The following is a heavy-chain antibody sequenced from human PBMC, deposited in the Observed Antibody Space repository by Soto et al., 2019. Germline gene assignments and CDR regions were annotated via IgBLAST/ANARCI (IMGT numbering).Heavy chain of an antibody. CDR3: AKVSSSWYAGFFDL. CDR1: GFTFSRHA. J-gene: IGHJ4*02. V-gene: IGHV3-23*01. CDR2: LSDSGSSI. Sequence: GGSLRLSCTASGFTFSRHAMTWVRQAPGKGLEWVSGLSDSGSSIYYADSVKGRFTISRDNSMNTLYLQMNTLRAEDTAIYYCAKVSSSWYAGFFDLWGQGTLVTVSS. D-gene: IGHD6-13*01.